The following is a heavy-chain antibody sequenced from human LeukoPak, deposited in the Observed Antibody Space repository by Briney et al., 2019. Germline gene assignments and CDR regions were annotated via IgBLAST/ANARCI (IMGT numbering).Heavy chain of an antibody. CDR2: ISSSSSYI. D-gene: IGHD4-17*01. Sequence: GGSLRLSCAASRFTFSSYGMNWVRQAPGKGLEWVSSISSSSSYIYYADSVKGRFTISRDNAKNSLYLQMNSLRAEDTAVYYCARGSYGDYVSSFDYWGQGTLVTVSS. CDR3: ARGSYGDYVSSFDY. J-gene: IGHJ4*02. V-gene: IGHV3-21*01. CDR1: RFTFSSYG.